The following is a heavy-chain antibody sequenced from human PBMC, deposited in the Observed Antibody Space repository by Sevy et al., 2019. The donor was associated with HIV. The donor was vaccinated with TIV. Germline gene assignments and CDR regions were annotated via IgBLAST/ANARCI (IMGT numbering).Heavy chain of an antibody. V-gene: IGHV4-59*01. J-gene: IGHJ3*02. D-gene: IGHD6-13*01. CDR2: TYYRGST. CDR3: ARLAAACGFDI. CDR1: GGSMSSYY. Sequence: SETLSLTCTVSGGSMSSYYWSWIRQAPGRGLEWIGHTYYRGSTNYNPSLKSRLTISLDTSKNQFSLKLSSVTAADTAVYYCARLAAACGFDIWGQGTMVTVSS.